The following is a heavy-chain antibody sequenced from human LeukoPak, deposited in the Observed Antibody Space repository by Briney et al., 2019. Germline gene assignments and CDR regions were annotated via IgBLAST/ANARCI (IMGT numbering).Heavy chain of an antibody. CDR1: GFTFSSYS. Sequence: GGSLRLSCAASGFTFSSYSMNWVRQAPGKGLEWVSSISSSSSYIYYADSVKGRFTISRGNAKNSLYLQMNSLRAEDTAVYYCARDLLTGYDAFDIWGQGTMVTVSS. D-gene: IGHD3-9*01. CDR2: ISSSSSYI. CDR3: ARDLLTGYDAFDI. J-gene: IGHJ3*02. V-gene: IGHV3-21*01.